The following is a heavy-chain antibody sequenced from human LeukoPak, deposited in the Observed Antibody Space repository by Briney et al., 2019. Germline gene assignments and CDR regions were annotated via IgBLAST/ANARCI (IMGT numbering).Heavy chain of an antibody. D-gene: IGHD2-15*01. CDR3: ARHFGSGPTYDAFDI. Sequence: TSETLSLTCTVSGGFISSYYWSWIRQPAGKGLEWIGRIYTSGSTNYNPSLKSRVTMSVDTSKNQFSLNLSSVTAADTAVYYCARHFGSGPTYDAFDIWGQGTMVSVSS. CDR1: GGFISSYY. V-gene: IGHV4-4*07. CDR2: IYTSGST. J-gene: IGHJ3*02.